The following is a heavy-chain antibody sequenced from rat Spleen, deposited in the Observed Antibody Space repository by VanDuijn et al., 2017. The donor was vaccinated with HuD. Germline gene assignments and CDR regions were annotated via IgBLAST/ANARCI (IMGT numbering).Heavy chain of an antibody. CDR2: ISSGGST. CDR3: TGDRHSPGVMDA. J-gene: IGHJ4*01. CDR1: GFSLTNYH. Sequence: QVQLKESGPGLVQPSQTLSLTCTVSGFSLTNYHVTWVRQPPGKGLEWIAAISSGGSTFYNSALKSRLSISRDTYKSQVFLKMNSLQTEDTAIYFCTGDRHSPGVMDAWGQGASVTVSS. V-gene: IGHV2S12*01. D-gene: IGHD1-4*01.